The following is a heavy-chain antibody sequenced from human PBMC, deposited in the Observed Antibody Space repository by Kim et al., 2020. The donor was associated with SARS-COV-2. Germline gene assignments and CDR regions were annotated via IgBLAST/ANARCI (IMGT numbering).Heavy chain of an antibody. CDR1: GGSISSGGYY. CDR3: ARVNYYGSGSYYPTYFDN. J-gene: IGHJ4*02. Sequence: SETLSLTCTVSGGSISSGGYYWSWIRQHPGKGLEWIGYIYYSGSTYYNPSLKSRVTISVDTSKNQFSLKLSSVTAADTAVYYCARVNYYGSGSYYPTYFDNWGQGTLVTVSP. V-gene: IGHV4-31*03. CDR2: IYYSGST. D-gene: IGHD3-10*01.